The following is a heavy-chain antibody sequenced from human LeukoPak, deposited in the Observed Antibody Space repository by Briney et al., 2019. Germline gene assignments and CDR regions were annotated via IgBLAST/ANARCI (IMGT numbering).Heavy chain of an antibody. Sequence: PGGSLRLSCAASGFTFSDYYMSWIRQAPGKGLEWVSYISSSGSTIYYADSAKGRFTISRDNAKNSLYLQMNSLRAEDTAVYYCARDSRDGYNLDYWGQGTLVTVSS. CDR3: ARDSRDGYNLDY. J-gene: IGHJ4*02. CDR2: ISSSGSTI. D-gene: IGHD5-24*01. V-gene: IGHV3-11*01. CDR1: GFTFSDYY.